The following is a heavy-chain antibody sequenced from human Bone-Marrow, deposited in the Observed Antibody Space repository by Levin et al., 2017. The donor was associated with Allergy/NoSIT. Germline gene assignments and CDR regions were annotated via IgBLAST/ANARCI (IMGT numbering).Heavy chain of an antibody. V-gene: IGHV3-9*01. CDR2: ISWNSNSL. CDR3: VRSSDYWGSFDL. CDR1: GFTVEDYA. J-gene: IGHJ3*01. Sequence: SLKISCRASGFTVEDYALHWVRQVPGKGLEWVSSISWNSNSLVYAVSVKGRFTITRDNAKNSLDLQMNSLRTEDTALYYCVRSSDYWGSFDLWGQGAMVSVSS. D-gene: IGHD4-23*01.